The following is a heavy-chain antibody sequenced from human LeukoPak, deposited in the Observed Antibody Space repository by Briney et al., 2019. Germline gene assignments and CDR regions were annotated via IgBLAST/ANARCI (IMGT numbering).Heavy chain of an antibody. D-gene: IGHD3-22*01. J-gene: IGHJ4*02. CDR3: ASAGDTSGYYYYFDF. CDR1: GGSISSGGYS. CDR2: IYHNGNT. V-gene: IGHV4-30-2*01. Sequence: SETLSLTCAVSGGSISSGGYSWSWIRQPPGKGLEWIGYIYHNGNTDTNPSLKSRVTISIDRSKNQFSLKLSSVTAADTAVYYCASAGDTSGYYYYFDFWGQGTLVTVSS.